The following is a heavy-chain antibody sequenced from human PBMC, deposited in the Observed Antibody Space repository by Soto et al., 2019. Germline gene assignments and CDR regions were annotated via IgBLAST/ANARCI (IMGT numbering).Heavy chain of an antibody. CDR2: ISSSSSDT. J-gene: IGHJ4*02. CDR1: GFPFSDYY. D-gene: IGHD3-22*01. V-gene: IGHV3-11*05. Sequence: QVQLVESGGDLVKPGGSLRLSCAASGFPFSDYYMSWIRQAPGKGLEWVGSISSSSSDTKYAQSAKGLFTISRDNAKNSLHLQMNTLSAEESDVYYCARRSPSGYYNYWGQGTLVTVSA. CDR3: ARRSPSGYYNY.